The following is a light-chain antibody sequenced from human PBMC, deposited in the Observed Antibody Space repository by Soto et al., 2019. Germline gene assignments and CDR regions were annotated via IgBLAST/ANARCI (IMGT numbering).Light chain of an antibody. CDR1: QSLIHSDGDTY. J-gene: IGKJ1*01. CDR2: KVS. V-gene: IGKV2-30*02. Sequence: DVVMTQSPLSLPVTLGQPASISCRSSQSLIHSDGDTYLNRFHQRPGQSPRRLIYKVSDRASGVPDRFSGSGSGTDFTLKISRLEAEDVGVYYCMQGTNWPWTFGQGTEVEIK. CDR3: MQGTNWPWT.